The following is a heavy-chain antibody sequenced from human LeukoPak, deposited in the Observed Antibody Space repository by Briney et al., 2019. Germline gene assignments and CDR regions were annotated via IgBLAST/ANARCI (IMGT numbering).Heavy chain of an antibody. V-gene: IGHV4-39*01. D-gene: IGHD6-13*01. J-gene: IGHJ5*02. CDR2: IYYSGST. Sequence: SETLSLTCTVSGGSISSSSYYWGWIRQPPGKGLEWIGSIYYSGSTYYNPSLKSRVTISVDTSKNQFSLELSSVTAADTAVYYCARHQAPAAGNWFDPWGQGTLVTVSS. CDR1: GGSISSSSYY. CDR3: ARHQAPAAGNWFDP.